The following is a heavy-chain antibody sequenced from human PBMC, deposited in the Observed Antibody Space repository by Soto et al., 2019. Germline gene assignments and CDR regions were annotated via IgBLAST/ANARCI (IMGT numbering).Heavy chain of an antibody. CDR1: GFTFDDYA. V-gene: IGHV3-9*01. J-gene: IGHJ5*01. D-gene: IGHD5-12*01. Sequence: PGGSLRLSCAASGFTFDDYAMHRVRQAPGKGLEWVSGISWNSGSIGYADSVKGRFTISRDNAKNSLFLQMNNLTVEDTAVYYCAEDDRANPDTWCQGTLVTVSA. CDR2: ISWNSGSI. CDR3: AEDDRANPDT.